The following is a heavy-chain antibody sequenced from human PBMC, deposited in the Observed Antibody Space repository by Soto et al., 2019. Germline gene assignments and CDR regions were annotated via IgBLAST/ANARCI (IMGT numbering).Heavy chain of an antibody. CDR1: GYSFTSTG. CDR2: TSTFNGEA. Sequence: QVQLVQSGAEVKKPGASVKVSCKASGYSFTSTGISWVRQAPGQGPEWMGWTSTFNGEAKYAQKLQGRVTMTTDTSTTTAYMVLRSLTSDDTAVYYCARDLDGSGSYFTDYWGQGTLVTVAS. D-gene: IGHD3-10*01. V-gene: IGHV1-18*01. J-gene: IGHJ4*02. CDR3: ARDLDGSGSYFTDY.